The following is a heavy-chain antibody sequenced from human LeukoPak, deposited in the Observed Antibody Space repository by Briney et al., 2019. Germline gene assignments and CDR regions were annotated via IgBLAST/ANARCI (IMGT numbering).Heavy chain of an antibody. CDR1: GYTFTSYG. D-gene: IGHD3-10*01. CDR3: ARDASSDYYGSGSYRYNWFDP. CDR2: ISAYNGNT. J-gene: IGHJ5*02. Sequence: ASVKVSCKASGYTFTSYGISWVRQAPGQGLEWMGWISAYNGNTNYAQKLQGRVTMTTDTSTSTAYMELRSLRSDDTAVYYCARDASSDYYGSGSYRYNWFDPWGQGTLVTVSS. V-gene: IGHV1-18*01.